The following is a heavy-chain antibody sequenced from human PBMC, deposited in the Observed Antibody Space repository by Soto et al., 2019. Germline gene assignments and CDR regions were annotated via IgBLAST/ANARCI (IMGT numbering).Heavy chain of an antibody. J-gene: IGHJ3*02. CDR1: GGSISSGGYY. CDR2: IYYSGST. D-gene: IGHD3-3*01. CDR3: ASRTYDFWSGYTDAFDI. Sequence: QVQLQESGPGLVKPSQTLSLTCTVSGGSISSGGYYWSWIRQHPGKGLEWIGYIYYSGSTYYNPYLKSLVTISVGTSKNQFSLKLSSGTAADTAVYYWASRTYDFWSGYTDAFDIWGQGTMVTVSS. V-gene: IGHV4-31*01.